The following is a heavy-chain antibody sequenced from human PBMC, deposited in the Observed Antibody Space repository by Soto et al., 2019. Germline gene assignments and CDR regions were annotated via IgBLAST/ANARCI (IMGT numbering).Heavy chain of an antibody. D-gene: IGHD1-26*01. CDR1: GGSISSHY. CDR2: IYYRGST. Sequence: LSLTCTVSGGSISSHYWSWVRQAPGKGLEWIGHIYYRGSTSYNPSLRSRSTISVDTSTNQFSLKLNSVTTADTAVYYCARDGREASGMDVWGQGTKVTVSS. J-gene: IGHJ6*02. CDR3: ARDGREASGMDV. V-gene: IGHV4-59*11.